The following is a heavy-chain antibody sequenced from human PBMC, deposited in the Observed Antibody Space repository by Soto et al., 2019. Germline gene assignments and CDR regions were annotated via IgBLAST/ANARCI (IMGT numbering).Heavy chain of an antibody. CDR2: INHSGST. V-gene: IGHV4-34*01. Sequence: SSETLSLTCAVYGGSFSGYYWSWIRQPPGKGLEWIGEINHSGSTNYNPSLKSRVTISVDTSKNQFSLKLSSVTAADTAVYYCARGGPYSNGWYRFDYWGQGTLVTVSS. CDR1: GGSFSGYY. CDR3: ARGGPYSNGWYRFDY. D-gene: IGHD6-19*01. J-gene: IGHJ4*02.